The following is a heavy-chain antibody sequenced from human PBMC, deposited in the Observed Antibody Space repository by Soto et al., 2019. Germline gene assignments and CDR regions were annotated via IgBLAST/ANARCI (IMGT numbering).Heavy chain of an antibody. CDR2: ISYDGSNK. CDR3: AKVILRFLGFLDY. CDR1: GFTFSSYG. Sequence: GGSLRLSCAASGFTFSSYGMHWVRQAPGKGLEWVAVISYDGSNKYYADSVKGRFTISRDNSKNTLYLQMNSLRAEDTAVYYCAKVILRFLGFLDYWGQGTLVTVSS. D-gene: IGHD3-3*01. V-gene: IGHV3-30*18. J-gene: IGHJ4*02.